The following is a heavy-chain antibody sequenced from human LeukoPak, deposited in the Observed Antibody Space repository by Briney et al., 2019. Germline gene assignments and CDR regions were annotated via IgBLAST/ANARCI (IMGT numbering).Heavy chain of an antibody. CDR3: ARQLVEMATIMDAFDI. J-gene: IGHJ3*02. CDR1: GGSFSGYY. Sequence: SETLSLTCAVHGGSFSGYYWSWIRQPPEKGLEWIGEINHSGSTNYNPSLKRRVTISVDTSKNQFSLKLSSVTAADTAMYYCARQLVEMATIMDAFDIWGQGTMVTVSS. D-gene: IGHD5-24*01. V-gene: IGHV4-34*01. CDR2: INHSGST.